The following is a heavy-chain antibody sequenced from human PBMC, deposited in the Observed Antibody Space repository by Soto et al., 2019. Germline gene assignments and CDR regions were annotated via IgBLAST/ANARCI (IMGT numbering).Heavy chain of an antibody. Sequence: QVHLVQSGAEVKKPGASVKVSCKASGFTFTTYFMHWVRQAPGQGLEWMGMVNPGGGDKSYAQKFQGRVTLTRDTSTSTLYMELSSVRSEDTAVYYCAREALTGYRDFDYWGQGTLVTVSS. J-gene: IGHJ4*02. CDR3: AREALTGYRDFDY. D-gene: IGHD3-9*01. CDR2: VNPGGGDK. CDR1: GFTFTTYF. V-gene: IGHV1-46*01.